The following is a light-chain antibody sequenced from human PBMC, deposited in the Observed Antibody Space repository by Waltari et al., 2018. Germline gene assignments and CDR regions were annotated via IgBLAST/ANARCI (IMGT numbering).Light chain of an antibody. CDR1: QSLLRNGDNY. J-gene: IGKJ3*01. CDR3: MQALATPG. Sequence: ETVVTQSPLSLSVSPGEPASISCRSSQSLLRNGDNYLDWYSQRPGQSPQLLIYLGSNRASGVPDRFSGSGSGTDFTLKISAVEGDDVGVYYCMQALATPGFGPGTKVELK. V-gene: IGKV2-28*01. CDR2: LGS.